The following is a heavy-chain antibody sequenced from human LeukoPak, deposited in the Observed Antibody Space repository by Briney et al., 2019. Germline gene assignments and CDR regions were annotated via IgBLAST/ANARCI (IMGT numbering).Heavy chain of an antibody. V-gene: IGHV3-66*02. D-gene: IGHD6-6*01. J-gene: IGHJ4*02. CDR2: IYSGGST. CDR1: GFTVSSNY. Sequence: GGSLRLSCAASGFTVSSNYMSWVRQAPGKGLEWVSVIYSGGSTYYADSVKGRFTISRDNSKNTLYLQMNSLRAEDTAVYYCAKDSGIAARRGDYWGQGTLVTVSS. CDR3: AKDSGIAARRGDY.